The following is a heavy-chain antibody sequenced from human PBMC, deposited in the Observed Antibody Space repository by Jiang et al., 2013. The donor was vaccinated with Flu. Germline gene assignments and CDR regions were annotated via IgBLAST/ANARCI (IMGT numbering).Heavy chain of an antibody. J-gene: IGHJ4*02. CDR2: IYYSGST. Sequence: PGLVKPSQTLSLTCTVSGASISSADHFWSWIRQPPGKGLEWIGYIYYSGSTYYNPSLSSRFTISLDTSQNQFSLRLNSLTAADTAVYYCARGTFDVHGDYFDSWGQGTLVTVSS. D-gene: IGHD1-14*01. CDR3: ARGTFDVHGDYFDS. V-gene: IGHV4-30-4*01. CDR1: GASISSADHF.